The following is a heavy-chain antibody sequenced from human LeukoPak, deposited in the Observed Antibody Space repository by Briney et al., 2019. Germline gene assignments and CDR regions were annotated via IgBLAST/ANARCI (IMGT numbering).Heavy chain of an antibody. CDR1: GGSISSSSYY. Sequence: TSETLSLTCTVSGGSISSSSYYWGWIRQPPGKGLEWIGSIYYSGSTYYNPSLKSRVTISVDTSKNQFSLKLSSVTAADTAVYYCAREPLNSASGSYYFDYWGQGTLVTVSS. J-gene: IGHJ4*02. V-gene: IGHV4-39*02. CDR2: IYYSGST. D-gene: IGHD2-2*01. CDR3: AREPLNSASGSYYFDY.